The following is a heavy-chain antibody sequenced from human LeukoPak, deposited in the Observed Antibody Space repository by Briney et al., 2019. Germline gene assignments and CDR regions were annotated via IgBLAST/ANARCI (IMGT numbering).Heavy chain of an antibody. J-gene: IGHJ5*02. D-gene: IGHD3-16*02. CDR2: INHSGST. CDR3: ARAAYYDYVWGSYRFNWFDP. CDR1: GGSFSGYY. V-gene: IGHV4-34*01. Sequence: SETLSLTCAVYGGSFSGYYWSWIRQPPGKGLEWIGEINHSGSTNYNPSLKSRVTISVDTSKNQFSLKLSSVTAADTAVYYCARAAYYDYVWGSYRFNWFDPWGQGTLVTVSS.